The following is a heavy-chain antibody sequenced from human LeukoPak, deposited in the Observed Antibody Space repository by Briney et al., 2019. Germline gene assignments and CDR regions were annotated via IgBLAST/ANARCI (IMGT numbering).Heavy chain of an antibody. CDR2: VDPEDGET. CDR1: GYTFTDYY. Sequence: GGSLRLSCAASGYTFTDYYMHWVQQAPGKGLEWMGLVDPEDGETIYAEKFQGRVTITADTSTDTAYMELSSLRSEDTAVYYCATGSSGSPSYFDYWGQGTLVTVSS. D-gene: IGHD1-26*01. CDR3: ATGSSGSPSYFDY. V-gene: IGHV1-69-2*01. J-gene: IGHJ4*02.